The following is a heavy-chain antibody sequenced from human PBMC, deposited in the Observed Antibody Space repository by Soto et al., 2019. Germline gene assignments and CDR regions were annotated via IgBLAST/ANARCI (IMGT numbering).Heavy chain of an antibody. Sequence: SVKVSCKASGFTFTSSAVQRVRQARGQRLEWIGWIVVGSGNTNYAQKFQERVTITRDMSTSAAYMELSSLRSDDTAVYYCAGEGGSGETDSSSWYSGNYYYGMDVWGQGTTVTVSS. CDR1: GFTFTSSA. CDR2: IVVGSGNT. J-gene: IGHJ6*02. V-gene: IGHV1-58*01. CDR3: AGEGGSGETDSSSWYSGNYYYGMDV. D-gene: IGHD6-13*01.